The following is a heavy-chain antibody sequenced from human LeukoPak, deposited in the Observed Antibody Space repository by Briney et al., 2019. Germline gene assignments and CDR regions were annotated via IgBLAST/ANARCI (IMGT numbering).Heavy chain of an antibody. D-gene: IGHD2-8*01. V-gene: IGHV3-48*01. J-gene: IGHJ4*02. Sequence: PGGSLRLSCAASGFTFSIYSMNWVRQAPGKGLEWVSYISSSSDSTIHYVDSVRGRFTISRDNAKNSLYLQMNSLRAEDTAVYYCARLMYYHHFDYWGQGTLVTVSS. CDR2: ISSSSDSTI. CDR3: ARLMYYHHFDY. CDR1: GFTFSIYS.